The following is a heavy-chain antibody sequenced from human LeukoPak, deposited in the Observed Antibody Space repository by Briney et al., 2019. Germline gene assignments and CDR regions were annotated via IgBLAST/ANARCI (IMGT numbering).Heavy chain of an antibody. CDR2: INHSGST. CDR1: GGPFSGYY. D-gene: IGHD2-2*01. CDR3: ARGWDIVVVPAAIGDPFDY. Sequence: SETLSLTCAVYGGPFSGYYWSWIRQPPGKGLEWIGEINHSGSTNYNPSLKSRVTISVDTSKNQFSLKLSSVTAADTAVYYCARGWDIVVVPAAIGDPFDYWGQGTLVTVSS. V-gene: IGHV4-34*01. J-gene: IGHJ4*02.